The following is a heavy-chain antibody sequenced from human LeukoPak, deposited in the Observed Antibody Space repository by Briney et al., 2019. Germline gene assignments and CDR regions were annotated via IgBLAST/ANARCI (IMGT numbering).Heavy chain of an antibody. J-gene: IGHJ4*02. V-gene: IGHV4-39*01. Sequence: SETLSLTCTVSGVSISSSSYYWGWTRQPPGKGLEWIGCIYNSGSTYYNPSLKSRVTISVDTSKNQFSLKLKSVTAADTAVYYCAGGYTSGYYNAGDYWGQGTLVTVSS. CDR1: GVSISSSSYY. CDR2: IYNSGST. D-gene: IGHD3-22*01. CDR3: AGGYTSGYYNAGDY.